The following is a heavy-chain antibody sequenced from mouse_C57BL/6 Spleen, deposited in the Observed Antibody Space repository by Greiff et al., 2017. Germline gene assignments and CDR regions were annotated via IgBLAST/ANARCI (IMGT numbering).Heavy chain of an antibody. Sequence: QVQLQQPGAELVKPGASVKLSCKASGYTFTTYRMQWVKQRPGQGLEWIGEIHPSDNYTNYNQKFKGKATLTVDTSSSTAYMQLSSLTAEDSAVYYCARYFVWYCDVWGTGTTVTVAS. V-gene: IGHV1-50*01. J-gene: IGHJ1*03. CDR1: GYTFTTYR. CDR2: IHPSDNYT. CDR3: ARYFVWYCDV.